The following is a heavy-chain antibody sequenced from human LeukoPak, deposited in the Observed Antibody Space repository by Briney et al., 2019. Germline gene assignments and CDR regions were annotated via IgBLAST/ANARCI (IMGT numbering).Heavy chain of an antibody. CDR1: GFTFDDYA. CDR2: ISWNSGSI. Sequence: GGSLRLSCAASGFTFDDYAMHWVRQAPGKGLEWVSCISWNSGSIGYADSVKGRFTISRDNAKNSLYLQMNSLRAEDTALYYFTKAGYSSSWYSAVDYWGKGTLVTVSS. V-gene: IGHV3-9*01. CDR3: TKAGYSSSWYSAVDY. D-gene: IGHD6-13*01. J-gene: IGHJ4*02.